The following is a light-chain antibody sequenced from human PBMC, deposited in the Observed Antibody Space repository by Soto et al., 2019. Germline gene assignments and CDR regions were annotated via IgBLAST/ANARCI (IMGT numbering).Light chain of an antibody. Sequence: QSPLTQPPCASGSPGQSATISYTGTSSDVGGYDYVSWYQQHPGKAPKLMIYEVGKRPSGVPDRFSGSKSGNTASLTVSGLQAEDEADYYCISYTGSNIRYVFGTGTQLTVL. CDR1: SSDVGGYDY. CDR3: ISYTGSNIRYV. V-gene: IGLV2-8*01. J-gene: IGLJ1*01. CDR2: EVG.